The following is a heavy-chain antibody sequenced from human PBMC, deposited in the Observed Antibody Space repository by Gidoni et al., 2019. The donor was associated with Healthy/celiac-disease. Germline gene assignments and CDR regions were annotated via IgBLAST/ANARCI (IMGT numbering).Heavy chain of an antibody. CDR2: INHSGRT. CDR3: ARGKRGSTSFTYYYYYGMDV. V-gene: IGHV4-34*01. Sequence: QVQLQQWGAGLLTPSETLSLTCAVSGGSFSVYYWSWIRQPPGKGPEWLGEINHSGRTNYNPSLKSRVNISVDTSKNQFSLKRSSVTAADTAVYYCARGKRGSTSFTYYYYYGMDVWGQGTTVTVSS. J-gene: IGHJ6*02. D-gene: IGHD2-2*01. CDR1: GGSFSVYY.